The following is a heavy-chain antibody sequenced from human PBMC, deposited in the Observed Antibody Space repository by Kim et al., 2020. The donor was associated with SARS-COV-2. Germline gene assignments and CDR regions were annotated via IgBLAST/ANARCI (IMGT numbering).Heavy chain of an antibody. J-gene: IGHJ6*02. D-gene: IGHD3-22*01. CDR3: ARSLYYDSSGYYRGDYYYYGMDV. V-gene: IGHV3-11*06. CDR1: GFTFSDYY. Sequence: GGSLRLSCAASGFTFSDYYMSWIRQAPGKGLEWVSYISSSSSYTNYADSVKGRFTISRDNAKNSLYLQMNSLRAEDTAVYYCARSLYYDSSGYYRGDYYYYGMDVWGQGTTVTVSS. CDR2: ISSSSSYT.